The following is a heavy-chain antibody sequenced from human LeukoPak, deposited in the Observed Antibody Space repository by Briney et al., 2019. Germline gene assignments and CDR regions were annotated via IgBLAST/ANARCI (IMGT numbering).Heavy chain of an antibody. Sequence: ASVKVSCKSSGYTFNGHYMHWVRQAPGQGLEWMGWINPNSGGTNYAQKLQGRVTMTTDTSTSTAYMEVRSLRSDDTAVYYCAREIGPRQLQLWASAFDYWGQGTLVTVSS. V-gene: IGHV1-2*02. J-gene: IGHJ4*02. CDR2: INPNSGGT. CDR1: GYTFNGHY. CDR3: AREIGPRQLQLWASAFDY. D-gene: IGHD5-18*01.